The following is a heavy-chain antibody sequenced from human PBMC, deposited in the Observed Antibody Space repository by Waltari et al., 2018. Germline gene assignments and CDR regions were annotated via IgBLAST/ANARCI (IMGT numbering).Heavy chain of an antibody. D-gene: IGHD3-10*01. CDR1: GGSFSGYY. CDR3: ARLITMVRGVRRWFDP. CDR2: INHSGST. J-gene: IGHJ5*02. V-gene: IGHV4-34*01. Sequence: QVQLQESGPGLVKPSETLSLTCTVSGGSFSGYYWSWIRQPPGKGLEWIGEINHSGSTNYNPSLKSRVTISVDTSKNQFSLKLSSVTAADTAVYYCARLITMVRGVRRWFDPWGQGTLVTVSS.